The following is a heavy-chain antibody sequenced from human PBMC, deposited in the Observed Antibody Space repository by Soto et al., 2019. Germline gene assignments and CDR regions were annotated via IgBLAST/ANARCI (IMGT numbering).Heavy chain of an antibody. CDR3: ARAFRTWAVSSSSYFYFDY. D-gene: IGHD6-6*01. V-gene: IGHV4-31*03. Sequence: PSETLSLTCTVSGGSISSGGYYWSWIRQHPGKGLEWIGYIYYSGSTYYNPSLKSRVTISVDTSKNQFSLKLSSVTAADTAVYYCARAFRTWAVSSSSYFYFDYWGQGTLVTVSS. CDR2: IYYSGST. CDR1: GGSISSGGYY. J-gene: IGHJ4*02.